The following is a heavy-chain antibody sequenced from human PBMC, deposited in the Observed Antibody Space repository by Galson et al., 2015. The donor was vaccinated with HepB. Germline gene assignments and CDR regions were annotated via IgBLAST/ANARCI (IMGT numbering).Heavy chain of an antibody. D-gene: IGHD6-13*01. CDR2: TYYRSKWYN. V-gene: IGHV6-1*01. CDR3: AGTYGSSVYYYYGMDA. Sequence: CAISGDSVSSNSAAWNWIRQSPSRGLEWLGRTYYRSKWYNDYAVSVKSRITINPDTSKNQFSLQLNSVTPEDTAVYYCAGTYGSSVYYYYGMDAWGQGTTVTVSS. J-gene: IGHJ6*02. CDR1: GDSVSSNSAA.